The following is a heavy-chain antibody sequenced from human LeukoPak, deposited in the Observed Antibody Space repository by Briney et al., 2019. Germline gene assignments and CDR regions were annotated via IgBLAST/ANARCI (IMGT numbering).Heavy chain of an antibody. D-gene: IGHD5-24*01. CDR1: GYTFTSYA. Sequence: ASVKVSCKASGYTFTSYAMHWVRQAPGQRLEWMGWINAGNGNTKYSQKFQGRVTITRDTSASTAYMELSSLRSEDTAVYYCALEKGVRSDYYGMDVWGQGTTVTVSS. J-gene: IGHJ6*02. CDR3: ALEKGVRSDYYGMDV. CDR2: INAGNGNT. V-gene: IGHV1-3*01.